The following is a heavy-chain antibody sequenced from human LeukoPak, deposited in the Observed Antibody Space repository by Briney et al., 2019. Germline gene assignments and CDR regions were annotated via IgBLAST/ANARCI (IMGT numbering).Heavy chain of an antibody. CDR2: ISGSGGST. V-gene: IGHV3-23*01. CDR3: ANAGYSSLWEGY. J-gene: IGHJ4*02. CDR1: GFTFSSYA. Sequence: PGGSLRLSCAASGFTFSSYAMSWVRQAPGKGLEWVSAISGSGGSTYYADSVKGRFTISRDNSKNTLYLQMNSLRAEDTAVYYCANAGYSSLWEGYWGQGTLVTVSS. D-gene: IGHD6-13*01.